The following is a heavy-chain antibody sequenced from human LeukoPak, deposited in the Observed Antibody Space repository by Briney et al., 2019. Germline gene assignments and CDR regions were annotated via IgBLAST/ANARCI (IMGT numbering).Heavy chain of an antibody. Sequence: PGGSLRLSCATSGFTFSNHDMSWVRQAPGKGLEWVSGISSSGGRTYYADSVKGRFTISRDNSRNTLFLQMNSLRAEDTAVYFCARDVGGGDTFDYWGQGTLVTVSS. CDR1: GFTFSNHD. CDR3: ARDVGGGDTFDY. V-gene: IGHV3-23*01. D-gene: IGHD2-21*02. J-gene: IGHJ4*02. CDR2: ISSSGGRT.